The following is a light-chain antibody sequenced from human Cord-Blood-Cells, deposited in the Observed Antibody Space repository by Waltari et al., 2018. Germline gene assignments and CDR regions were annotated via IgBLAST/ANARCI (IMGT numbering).Light chain of an antibody. CDR1: SSDVGSYNL. Sequence: QSALPHPASVSWSPGQSITISCTVTSSDVGSYNLVSWYQQHPGKAPKLMIYEVSKRPSGVSNRFSGSKSGNTAYLTISGLQAEDEADYYCCSYAGRSTWVFGGGTKLTVL. J-gene: IGLJ2*01. CDR3: CSYAGRSTWV. CDR2: EVS. V-gene: IGLV2-23*02.